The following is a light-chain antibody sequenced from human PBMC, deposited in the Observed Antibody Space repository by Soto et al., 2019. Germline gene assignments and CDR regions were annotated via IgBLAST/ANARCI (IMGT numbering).Light chain of an antibody. V-gene: IGKV1-5*01. Sequence: DIQLTQSPATLSAAVGESVTIPCRASQNIRTLLAWYQQKPGKAPKPLIYDASTLKTGVPSRFSGSGSGSEFNFTITGLQPDDFATYFCQQYNTYSTFGQGTRLEIK. J-gene: IGKJ5*01. CDR2: DAS. CDR3: QQYNTYST. CDR1: QNIRTL.